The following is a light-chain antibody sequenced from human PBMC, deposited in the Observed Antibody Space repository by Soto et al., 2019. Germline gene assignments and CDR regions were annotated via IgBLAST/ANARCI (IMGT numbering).Light chain of an antibody. V-gene: IGKV1-5*03. J-gene: IGKJ1*01. Sequence: TQSAATLSVSPGERANLSWGASQSVGTKLAWYQQKPGKAPKLLIYKASTLKSGVPSRFSGSGYGTEFNLTISSLQPDDFATYYCQHYNSYSEAFGQGTKVDIK. CDR2: KAS. CDR1: QSVGTK. CDR3: QHYNSYSEA.